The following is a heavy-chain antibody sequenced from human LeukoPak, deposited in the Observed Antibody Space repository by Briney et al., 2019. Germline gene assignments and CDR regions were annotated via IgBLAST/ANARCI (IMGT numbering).Heavy chain of an antibody. J-gene: IGHJ4*02. CDR3: AKDQTPTYYYGSGSYSPVDY. D-gene: IGHD3-10*01. Sequence: PGGSLRLSCAASGFTFSSYAMHWVRQAPGKGLEWVAVISYDGSNKYYADSVKGRFTISRDNSKNTLYLQMNSLRAEDTAVYYCAKDQTPTYYYGSGSYSPVDYWGQGTLVTVSS. CDR1: GFTFSSYA. V-gene: IGHV3-30-3*01. CDR2: ISYDGSNK.